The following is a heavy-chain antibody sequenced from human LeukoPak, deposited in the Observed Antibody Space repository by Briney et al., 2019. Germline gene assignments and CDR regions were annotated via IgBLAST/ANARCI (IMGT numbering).Heavy chain of an antibody. Sequence: WGSLRLSCSASGFTFSSYDRHWLRQAPGKGLEGGAVISYDGSNKYYADSVKGRFTISRDNSKNTLDLQMHSLRAEDTAVYYCAKGPGSGSTYWGQGTLVTVSS. D-gene: IGHD3-10*01. CDR3: AKGPGSGSTY. J-gene: IGHJ4*02. V-gene: IGHV3-30*18. CDR1: GFTFSSYD. CDR2: ISYDGSNK.